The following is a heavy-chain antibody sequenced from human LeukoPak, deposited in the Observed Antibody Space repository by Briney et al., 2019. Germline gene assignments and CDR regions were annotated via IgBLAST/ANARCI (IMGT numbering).Heavy chain of an antibody. CDR1: GGSFSIYY. CDR3: ARGPTTVTRAFDY. CDR2: IYTSGST. D-gene: IGHD4-17*01. V-gene: IGHV4-4*07. Sequence: SETLSLTCAVSGGSFSIYYWSWIRQPAGKGLEWIGRIYTSGSTNYNPSLKSRVTMSVDTSKNQFSLNLNSVTAADTAVYYCARGPTTVTRAFDYWGQGTLVTVSS. J-gene: IGHJ4*02.